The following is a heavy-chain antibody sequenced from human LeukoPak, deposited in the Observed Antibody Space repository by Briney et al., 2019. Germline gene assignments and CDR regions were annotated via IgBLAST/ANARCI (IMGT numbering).Heavy chain of an antibody. CDR1: GYSFTSYW. V-gene: IGHV5-51*01. J-gene: IGHJ4*02. CDR3: ALLQGGSGWYTGYFDY. CDR2: IYPGDSDT. D-gene: IGHD6-19*01. Sequence: GESLRISCKGSGYSFTSYWIGWVRQMPGKGLEWMGIIYPGDSDTRYSPSFQGQVTISADKSISTAYLQWSSLKASDTAIYYCALLQGGSGWYTGYFDYWGQGTLVTVSS.